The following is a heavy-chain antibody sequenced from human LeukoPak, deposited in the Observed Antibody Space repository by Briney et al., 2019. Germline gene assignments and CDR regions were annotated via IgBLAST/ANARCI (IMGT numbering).Heavy chain of an antibody. CDR3: TDAAAG. J-gene: IGHJ4*02. CDR1: GFNVGTNY. Sequence: GGSLRLSCAASGFNVGTNYVTWVRQPPGKGLEWVSVIYTDGSTFYADSVKGRFIISRDNSKNTLYLQMNNLTVEDTVMYYCTDAAAGWGQGTLVTVSS. CDR2: IYTDGST. V-gene: IGHV3-66*02. D-gene: IGHD6-25*01.